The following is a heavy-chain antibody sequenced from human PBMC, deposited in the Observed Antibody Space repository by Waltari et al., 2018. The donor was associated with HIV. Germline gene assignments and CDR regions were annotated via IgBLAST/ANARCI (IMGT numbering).Heavy chain of an antibody. V-gene: IGHV1-2*06. CDR2: INPNSGGT. J-gene: IGHJ5*02. Sequence: QVQLVQSGAEVKKRGASVKVSCKASGYTFTAYYMNWVRQAPGQGLEWMGRINPNSGGTNYAQKFQGRVTMTRDTSISTAYMELSRLRSDDTAVYYCARRGSSGSYWFDPWGQGTLVTVSS. CDR1: GYTFTAYY. CDR3: ARRGSSGSYWFDP. D-gene: IGHD1-26*01.